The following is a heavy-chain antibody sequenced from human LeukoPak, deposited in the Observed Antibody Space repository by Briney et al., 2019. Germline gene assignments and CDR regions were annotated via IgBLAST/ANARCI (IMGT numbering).Heavy chain of an antibody. D-gene: IGHD3-3*01. V-gene: IGHV3-7*03. CDR2: IKLDGSEK. CDR3: ARDQYDTWSRRGNFDS. Sequence: GGSLRLSCVASGFTFGKYWMSWVRQAPGKGLEWVANIKLDGSEKNYVDSVKGRSTISRDNTKNSLYLQMNSLRVEDTAVFYCARDQYDTWSRRGNFDSWGQGTLVIVSS. CDR1: GFTFGKYW. J-gene: IGHJ4*02.